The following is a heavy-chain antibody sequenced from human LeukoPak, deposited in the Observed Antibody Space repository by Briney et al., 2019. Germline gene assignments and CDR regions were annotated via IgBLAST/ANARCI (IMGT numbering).Heavy chain of an antibody. CDR1: GGTFSSYA. J-gene: IGHJ4*02. V-gene: IGHV1-69*13. Sequence: GASVKVSCKASGGTFSSYAISWVRQAPGQGLEWMGGIIPIFGTANYAQKFQGRVTITADESTSTAYMELRSLRSDDTAVYYCAREPLYSSSSDFDYWGQGTLVTVSS. D-gene: IGHD6-6*01. CDR2: IIPIFGTA. CDR3: AREPLYSSSSDFDY.